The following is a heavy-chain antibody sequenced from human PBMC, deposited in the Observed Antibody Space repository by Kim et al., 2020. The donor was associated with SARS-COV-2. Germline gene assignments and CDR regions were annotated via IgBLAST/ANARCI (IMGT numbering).Heavy chain of an antibody. D-gene: IGHD6-13*01. CDR2: IYYSGST. Sequence: SETLSLTCSVSGGSISSSSYYWGWIRQPPGKGLEWIGSIYYSGSTYYNPSLKSRVTISVDTSKNQFSLKLSSVTAADTAVYYCARLRAAAGTVYWGQGTLVTVSS. CDR1: GGSISSSSYY. CDR3: ARLRAAAGTVY. J-gene: IGHJ4*02. V-gene: IGHV4-39*01.